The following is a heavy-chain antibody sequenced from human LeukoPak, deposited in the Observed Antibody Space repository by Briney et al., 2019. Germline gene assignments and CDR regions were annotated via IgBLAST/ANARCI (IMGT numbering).Heavy chain of an antibody. J-gene: IGHJ5*02. D-gene: IGHD2-2*01. CDR3: ASGYGSSTSGYP. V-gene: IGHV1-8*01. CDR1: GYTFTSYD. Sequence: ASVTVSCTASGYTFTSYDINWVRQATGQGLEWMGWMNPNSGNTGYAQKFQGRVTMTRNTSISTAYMELSSLRSEDTAVYYCASGYGSSTSGYPWGQGTLVTVSS. CDR2: MNPNSGNT.